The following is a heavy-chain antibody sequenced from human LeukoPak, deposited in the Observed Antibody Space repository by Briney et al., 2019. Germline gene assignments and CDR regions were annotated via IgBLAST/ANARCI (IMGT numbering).Heavy chain of an antibody. CDR2: INHSGST. V-gene: IGHV4-34*01. CDR3: ARRLTYYYGSGSYNG. D-gene: IGHD3-10*01. Sequence: SETLSLTCNVSGDSISSYYWSWIRQPPGKGLEWIGEINHSGSTNYNPSLKSRVTISVDTSKNQFSLKLSSVTAADTAVYYCARRLTYYYGSGSYNGWGQGTLVTVSS. CDR1: GDSISSYY. J-gene: IGHJ4*02.